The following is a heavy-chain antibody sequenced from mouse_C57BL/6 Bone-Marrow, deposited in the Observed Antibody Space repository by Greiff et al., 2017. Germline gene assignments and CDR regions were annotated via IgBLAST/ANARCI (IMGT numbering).Heavy chain of an antibody. CDR2: INPSTGGT. D-gene: IGHD1-1*01. CDR1: GYSFTGYY. V-gene: IGHV1-42*01. J-gene: IGHJ4*01. CDR3: ARRDYYYGSGDYYAMDY. Sequence: EVQLQESGPELVKPGASVKISCKASGYSFTGYYMNWVKLSPEKSLEWIGEINPSTGGTTYNQKFKAKATLTVDKSSSTAYMQLKSLTSEDSAVYYCARRDYYYGSGDYYAMDYWGQGTSVTVSS.